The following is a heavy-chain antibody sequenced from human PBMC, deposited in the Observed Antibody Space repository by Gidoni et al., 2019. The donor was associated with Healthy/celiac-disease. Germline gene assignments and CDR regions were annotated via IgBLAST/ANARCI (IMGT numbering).Heavy chain of an antibody. J-gene: IGHJ4*02. D-gene: IGHD3-3*01. V-gene: IGHV3-66*02. Sequence: EVQLVESGGGLVQPGGSLRLSCAASGFTVSSNYMRWVRQAPVKGLEWVSGIYSGGSTYYADAVKGRFTISRANSKNTLSLQMNSLGAEDTAVYYCARDYDFWSGYHDYWGQGTLVTVSS. CDR3: ARDYDFWSGYHDY. CDR2: IYSGGST. CDR1: GFTVSSNY.